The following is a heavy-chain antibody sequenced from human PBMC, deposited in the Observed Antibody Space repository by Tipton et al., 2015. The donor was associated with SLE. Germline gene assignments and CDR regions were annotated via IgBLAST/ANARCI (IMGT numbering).Heavy chain of an antibody. D-gene: IGHD2-15*01. V-gene: IGHV4-34*01. CDR1: GGSFSGYY. J-gene: IGHJ2*01. Sequence: TLSLTCAVYGGSFSGYYWSWIRQPPGKGLEWIGEINHSGSTNYNPSLKSRVTISVDTSKNQFSLKLSSVTAADTAVYYCARGYCSGGSCSYGYFDVWGHGNMVTVPS. CDR3: ARGYCSGGSCSYGYFDV. CDR2: INHSGST.